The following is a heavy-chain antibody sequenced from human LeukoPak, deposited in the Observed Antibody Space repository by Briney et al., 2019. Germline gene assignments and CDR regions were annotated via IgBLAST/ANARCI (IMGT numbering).Heavy chain of an antibody. CDR1: GGSISGHY. CDR2: IYYSGST. J-gene: IGHJ5*02. CDR3: ARGRGRWFDP. V-gene: IGHV4-59*11. Sequence: SETLSLTCTVSGGSISGHYWSWIRQPPGKGLEWIGYIYYSGSTNYNPSLKSRVTISVDTSKNQFSLKLSSVTAADTAVYYCARGRGRWFDPWGQGTLVTVSS.